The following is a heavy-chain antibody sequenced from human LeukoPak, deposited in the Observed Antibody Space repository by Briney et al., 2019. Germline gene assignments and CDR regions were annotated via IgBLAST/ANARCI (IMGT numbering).Heavy chain of an antibody. V-gene: IGHV1-24*01. J-gene: IGHJ4*02. D-gene: IGHD6-6*01. CDR1: GYTLTELS. Sequence: ASVKVSCKVSGYTLTELSMHWVRQAPGKGLEWMGGFDPEDGETIYAQKFQGRVTMTEGTSTDTAYMELSSLRSEDTAVYYCATGGLRIAARPADYWGQGTLVTVSS. CDR2: FDPEDGET. CDR3: ATGGLRIAARPADY.